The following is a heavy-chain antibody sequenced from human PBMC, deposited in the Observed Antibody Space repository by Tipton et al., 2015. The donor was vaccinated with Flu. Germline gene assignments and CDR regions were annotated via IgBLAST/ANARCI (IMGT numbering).Heavy chain of an antibody. CDR1: GYSFTTYW. CDR2: IFPADSDT. Sequence: QLVQSGAEVKKPGESLKISCQGFGYSFTTYWIGWVRQMPGKGLEWMGIIFPADSDTRYSPSFQGQATISADKSISTAYLQWSSLKASDTAMYYCARQVANYGMDVWGQGTTVTVSS. CDR3: ARQVANYGMDV. J-gene: IGHJ6*02. D-gene: IGHD2-15*01. V-gene: IGHV5-51*01.